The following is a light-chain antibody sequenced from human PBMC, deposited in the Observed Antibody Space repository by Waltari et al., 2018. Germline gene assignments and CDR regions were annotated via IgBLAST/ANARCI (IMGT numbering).Light chain of an antibody. V-gene: IGKV1-9*01. Sequence: DIQLTQSPSFLSASVGDRVTVTCRASQDINSYLAWYQQMPGKAPKVLIHAASSLESGVPSRFSGSGSGTEFTLTISSLQPEDFAAYYCQQLDSFPYTFGQGTKLEIK. J-gene: IGKJ2*01. CDR3: QQLDSFPYT. CDR2: AAS. CDR1: QDINSY.